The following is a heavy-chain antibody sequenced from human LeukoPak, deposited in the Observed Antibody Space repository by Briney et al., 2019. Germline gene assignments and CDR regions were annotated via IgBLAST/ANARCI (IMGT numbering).Heavy chain of an antibody. CDR1: GFIFISYG. V-gene: IGHV3-30*02. Sequence: GGSLRLSCPASGFIFISYGMHWVRQAPGKGLEWVAFIRSDGSNKYYEDSVKGRFTISRDNSKNTLYLQMNRLRAEDTAVYYCAKDTVKVTTIRRDHHYMDVWGKGTTVTISS. D-gene: IGHD5-12*01. CDR3: AKDTVKVTTIRRDHHYMDV. J-gene: IGHJ6*03. CDR2: IRSDGSNK.